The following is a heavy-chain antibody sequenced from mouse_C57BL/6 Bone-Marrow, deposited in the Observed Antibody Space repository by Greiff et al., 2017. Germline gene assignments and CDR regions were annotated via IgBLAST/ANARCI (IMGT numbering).Heavy chain of an antibody. CDR1: GYAFSSSW. Sequence: VQLQESGPELVKPGASVKISCKASGYAFSSSWMNWVKQRPGKGLEWIGRIYPGDGDTNYNGKFKGKATLTADKSSSTAYMQLSSLTSEDSAVYFCARGRFAYWGQGTLGTVSA. V-gene: IGHV1-82*01. CDR3: ARGRFAY. CDR2: IYPGDGDT. J-gene: IGHJ3*01.